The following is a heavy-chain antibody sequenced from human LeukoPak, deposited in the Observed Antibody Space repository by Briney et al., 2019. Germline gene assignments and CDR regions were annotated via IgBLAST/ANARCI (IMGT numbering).Heavy chain of an antibody. V-gene: IGHV4-59*01. J-gene: IGHJ4*02. CDR2: IHYSGIT. CDR3: AKRPVVATFDY. Sequence: PSEILSLTCTVSGGSISGYYWSWIQQPPGKGLEWIGFIHYSGITNYNPSLKSRVTISLDMSKNQFSLRLTSVTTADTAVYYCAKRPVVATFDYWGQGTLVTVSS. CDR1: GGSISGYY. D-gene: IGHD2-15*01.